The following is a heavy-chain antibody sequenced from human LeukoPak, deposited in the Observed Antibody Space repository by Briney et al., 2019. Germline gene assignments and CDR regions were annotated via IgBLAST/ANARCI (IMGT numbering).Heavy chain of an antibody. CDR3: ARDPGLVVVPAANNWFDP. D-gene: IGHD2-2*01. Sequence: ASVKVSCKASGYTFTGYYMHGVRQAPGQGLEWMGRINPNSGGTNYAQKFQGRVTMTRDTSISTAYMELSRLRSDDTAVYYCARDPGLVVVPAANNWFDPWGQGTLVTVSS. V-gene: IGHV1-2*06. CDR1: GYTFTGYY. J-gene: IGHJ5*02. CDR2: INPNSGGT.